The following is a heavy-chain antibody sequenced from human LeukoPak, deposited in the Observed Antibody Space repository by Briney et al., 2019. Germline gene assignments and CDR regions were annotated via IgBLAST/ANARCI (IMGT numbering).Heavy chain of an antibody. D-gene: IGHD1-14*01. J-gene: IGHJ4*02. CDR3: AREIVGGFNPGAY. CDR2: IHRSGST. CDR1: LDSTTSNF. V-gene: IGHV4-59*12. Sequence: PSETLSLTCTVSLDSTTSNFWRWVRQPPGKGLEWIGQIHRSGSTNYNPSLQSRVTISVDRSENQIALELSSVTAADTAVYYCAREIVGGFNPGAYWGQGTLVTVSS.